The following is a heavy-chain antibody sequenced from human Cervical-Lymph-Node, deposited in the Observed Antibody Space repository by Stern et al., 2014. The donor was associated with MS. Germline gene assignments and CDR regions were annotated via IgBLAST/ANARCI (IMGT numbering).Heavy chain of an antibody. D-gene: IGHD5-12*01. CDR1: GGSISNTNW. CDR2: IYHSGTT. V-gene: IGHV4-4*02. Sequence: QLQLQESGPGLVKPSGTLSLTCAVSGGSISNTNWWGWVRQTPGMGLEWIGEIYHSGTTNFSPSLKSRVTMSVDKSKNQFSLDLKSVTAADTAIYYCARVNSGYNWFDYWGQGTLVTVSS. CDR3: ARVNSGYNWFDY. J-gene: IGHJ5*01.